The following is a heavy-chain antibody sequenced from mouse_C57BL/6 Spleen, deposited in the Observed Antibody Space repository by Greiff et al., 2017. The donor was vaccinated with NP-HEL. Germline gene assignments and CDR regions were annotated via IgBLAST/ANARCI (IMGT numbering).Heavy chain of an antibody. Sequence: DVHLVESGGGLVQPKGSLKLSCAASGFTFNTYAMHWVRQAPGKGLEWVARIRSKSSNYATYYADSVKDRFTISRDDSQSMLYLQMNNLKTEDTAMYYCVRGAPSYDYDEAWFAYWGQGTLVTVSA. CDR3: VRGAPSYDYDEAWFAY. D-gene: IGHD2-4*01. V-gene: IGHV10-3*01. CDR1: GFTFNTYA. CDR2: IRSKSSNYAT. J-gene: IGHJ3*01.